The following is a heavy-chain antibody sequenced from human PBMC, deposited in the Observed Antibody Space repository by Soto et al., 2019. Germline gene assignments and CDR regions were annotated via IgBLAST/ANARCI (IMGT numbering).Heavy chain of an antibody. D-gene: IGHD2-21*02. CDR3: TRDHAGDGGGYCCPKYYITDV. V-gene: IGHV1-69*19. CDR1: GGTFSSYA. Sequence: QVQLVQSGAEVKKPGSSVKVSCKASGGTFSSYAISWVRQAPGQGLEWMGGIIPIFGTANYAQKFQGRVTISADEPERRVDEGLSSLRSGDKFVFYSTRDHAGDGGGYCCPKYYITDVW. J-gene: IGHJ6*01. CDR2: IIPIFGTA.